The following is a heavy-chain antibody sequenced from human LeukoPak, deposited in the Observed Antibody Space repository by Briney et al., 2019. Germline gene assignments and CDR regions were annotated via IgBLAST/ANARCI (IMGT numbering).Heavy chain of an antibody. CDR1: GFTFSTYG. CDR2: ILGSGRST. J-gene: IGHJ4*02. D-gene: IGHD7-27*01. Sequence: PGGSLRLSCAASGFTFSTYGMSWVRQAPGKGLEWVSAILGSGRSTYYADSVKDQFTISRDNSKNTLYLQMNSLRAEDTAVYYCATRLTNWGFDYWGQGTLVTVSS. V-gene: IGHV3-23*01. CDR3: ATRLTNWGFDY.